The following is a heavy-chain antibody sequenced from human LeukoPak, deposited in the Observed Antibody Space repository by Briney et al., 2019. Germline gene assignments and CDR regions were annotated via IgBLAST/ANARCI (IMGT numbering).Heavy chain of an antibody. CDR2: IYSGGST. CDR1: GFTVSSNY. D-gene: IGHD3-9*01. Sequence: GGSLRLSCAASGFTVSSNYMSWVRQAPGKGLEWVSVIYSGGSTYYADSVKGRFTISRDNSKNTVYLQINSLRAEDTAVYYCARGRVLRYFDWLSPTHYFDYWGQGTLVTVSS. J-gene: IGHJ4*02. CDR3: ARGRVLRYFDWLSPTHYFDY. V-gene: IGHV3-53*01.